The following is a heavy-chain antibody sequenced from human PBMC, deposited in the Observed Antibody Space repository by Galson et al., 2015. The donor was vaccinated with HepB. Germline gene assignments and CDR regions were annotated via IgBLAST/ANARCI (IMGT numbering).Heavy chain of an antibody. D-gene: IGHD6-19*01. CDR3: ARIDSSGANFDY. J-gene: IGHJ4*02. CDR2: IDWDDDK. Sequence: PALVKPTQTLTLTCTFSGFSLRTSGMCVSWIRQPPGKALEWLARIDWDDDKYYSTSLKTRLTISKDTSKNQVVLTMTNMDPVDTATYYCARIDSSGANFDYWGQGTLVTVSS. CDR1: GFSLRTSGMC. V-gene: IGHV2-70*11.